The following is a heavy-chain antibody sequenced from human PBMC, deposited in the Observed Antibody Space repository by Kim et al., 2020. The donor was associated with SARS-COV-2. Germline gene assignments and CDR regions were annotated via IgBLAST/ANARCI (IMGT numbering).Heavy chain of an antibody. D-gene: IGHD3-3*01. CDR1: GGTFSSYA. Sequence: SVKVSCKASGGTFSSYAISWVRQAPGQGLEWMGGIIPIFGTSNYAQKFQGRVTSTAAESTSTAYMELSSLRSEDTAVYYCARVPRIFGVEYYCYGMGVW. CDR2: IIPIFGTS. J-gene: IGHJ6*01. CDR3: ARVPRIFGVEYYCYGMGV. V-gene: IGHV1-69*13.